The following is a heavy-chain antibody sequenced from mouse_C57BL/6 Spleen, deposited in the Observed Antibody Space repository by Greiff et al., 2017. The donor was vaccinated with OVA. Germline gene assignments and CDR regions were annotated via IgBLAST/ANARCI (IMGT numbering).Heavy chain of an antibody. Sequence: EVKLMESGGGLVKPGGSLKLSCAASGFTFSDYGMHWVRQAPEKGLEWVAYISSGSSTIYYAANVKGRFTISRDHDKNTLFLQMTSLRSEDTAMYYCARGYGSRNWYFDVWGTGTTVTVSS. J-gene: IGHJ1*03. CDR2: ISSGSSTI. V-gene: IGHV5-17*01. D-gene: IGHD1-1*01. CDR3: ARGYGSRNWYFDV. CDR1: GFTFSDYG.